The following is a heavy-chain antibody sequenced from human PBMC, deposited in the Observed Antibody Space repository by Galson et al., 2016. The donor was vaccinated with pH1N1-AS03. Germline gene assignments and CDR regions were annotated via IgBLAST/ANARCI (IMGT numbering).Heavy chain of an antibody. V-gene: IGHV1-2*04. CDR2: INPNNGVT. Sequence: SGYIFTGFYVHWVRQAPGQGLEWMGWINPNNGVTNYAQKFQAWVTMTGDTSISTAYMELYGLKSDDTAVYYCARDPRGPCSSASCPTTYYFGMDVWGQGATVIVSS. D-gene: IGHD1-26*01. CDR1: GYIFTGFY. J-gene: IGHJ6*02. CDR3: ARDPRGPCSSASCPTTYYFGMDV.